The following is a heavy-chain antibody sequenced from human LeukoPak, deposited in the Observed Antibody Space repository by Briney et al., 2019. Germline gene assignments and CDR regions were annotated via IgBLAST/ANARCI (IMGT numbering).Heavy chain of an antibody. Sequence: SETLSLTCAVYGGSFSGYYWSWIRQPPGKGLEWIGEINHSGSTNYNPSLKSRVTMSADTSKNQFSLKLSSVTAADTAVHYCARAKSYDFWSGYYDWFDPWGQGTLVTVSS. CDR1: GGSFSGYY. CDR3: ARAKSYDFWSGYYDWFDP. D-gene: IGHD3-3*01. J-gene: IGHJ5*02. V-gene: IGHV4-34*01. CDR2: INHSGST.